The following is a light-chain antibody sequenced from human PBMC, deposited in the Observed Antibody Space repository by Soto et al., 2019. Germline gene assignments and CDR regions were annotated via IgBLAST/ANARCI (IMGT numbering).Light chain of an antibody. CDR2: GAS. V-gene: IGKV3-20*01. CDR1: QSVSSSY. CDR3: QQYGRSPPT. J-gene: IGKJ2*01. Sequence: EIVLTQSPGTLSLSPGERATLSCRASQSVSSSYLAWYQQKPGQAPRLLIYGASSRATGIPDRFSGSGSGTDFTLTISILEPEDFAVYYCQQYGRSPPTFGQGTKLEIK.